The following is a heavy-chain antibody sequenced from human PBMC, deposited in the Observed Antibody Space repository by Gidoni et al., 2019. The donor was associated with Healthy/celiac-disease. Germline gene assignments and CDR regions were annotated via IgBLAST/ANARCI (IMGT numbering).Heavy chain of an antibody. D-gene: IGHD3-22*01. CDR1: GYSIRSGYY. CDR2: IYHSGST. J-gene: IGHJ5*02. CDR3: ARERPNFYYDSRGSLDP. V-gene: IGHV4-38-2*02. Sequence: QVQLQESGPGLVKPSETLSLTCAVSGYSIRSGYYWGWIRQPPGKGLEWIGSIYHSGSTYYNPSLKSRVTISVDTSKNQFSLKLSSVTAADTAVYYCARERPNFYYDSRGSLDPWGQGTLVTVSS.